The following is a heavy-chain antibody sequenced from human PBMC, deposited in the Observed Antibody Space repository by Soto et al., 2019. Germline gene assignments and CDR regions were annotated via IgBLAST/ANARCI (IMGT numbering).Heavy chain of an antibody. V-gene: IGHV3-15*07. CDR3: ATAGPGTGYVYYGMDV. J-gene: IGHJ6*02. CDR2: IKGKREGGTT. CDR1: RFTFTNAW. D-gene: IGHD1-1*01. Sequence: GGSLRLSCAVSRFTFTNAWMNWVRQAPGKGLEWVGRIKGKREGGTTDYAAPVKGRFTISREDSKKTVYLQMHSLKTEDTALYYWATAGPGTGYVYYGMDVWGHGTTVTVSS.